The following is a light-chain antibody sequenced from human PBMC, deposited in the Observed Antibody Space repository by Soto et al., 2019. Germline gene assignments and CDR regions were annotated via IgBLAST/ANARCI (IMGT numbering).Light chain of an antibody. Sequence: QSALTQPASVSGSPRQSITISCTGTSSDVGGYNYVSWYQQHPGKAPKLMLYEVSNRPSGISNRFSGSKSGNTASLTISGLQAEDEADYYCSSYTSSSTLCVFGTGTKLTVL. V-gene: IGLV2-14*01. CDR1: SSDVGGYNY. CDR3: SSYTSSSTLCV. CDR2: EVS. J-gene: IGLJ1*01.